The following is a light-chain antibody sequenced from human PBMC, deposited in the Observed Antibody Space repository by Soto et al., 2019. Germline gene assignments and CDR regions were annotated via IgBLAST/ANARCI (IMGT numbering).Light chain of an antibody. Sequence: QSVLTQPASVSGSPGQSITISCTGTSTAVGRYNYVSWYQQHPGKAPKLMVYDVSNRPSWVSNRFSGSKSGITASLTISGLQAEDEADYYCTSYTSDSTYVFGTGTKLTVL. J-gene: IGLJ1*01. CDR2: DVS. CDR3: TSYTSDSTYV. CDR1: STAVGRYNY. V-gene: IGLV2-14*01.